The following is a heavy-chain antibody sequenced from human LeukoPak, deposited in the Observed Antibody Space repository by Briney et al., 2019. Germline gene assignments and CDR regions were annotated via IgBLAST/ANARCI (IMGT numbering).Heavy chain of an antibody. V-gene: IGHV1-2*04. D-gene: IGHD6-19*01. CDR1: GYTFTGYY. CDR3: ARGHSSGWYLDY. Sequence: ASVKVSCKASGYTFTGYYTHWVRQAPGQGLEWMGWINPNSGGTNYAQKFQGWVTMTRDTSISTAYMELSRLRSDDTAVYYCARGHSSGWYLDYWGQGTLVTVSS. CDR2: INPNSGGT. J-gene: IGHJ4*02.